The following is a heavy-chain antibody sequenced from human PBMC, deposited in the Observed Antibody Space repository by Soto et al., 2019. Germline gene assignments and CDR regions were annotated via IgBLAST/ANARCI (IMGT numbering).Heavy chain of an antibody. CDR3: AKHSGYSSDV. CDR1: GFTFSSYG. CDR2: ISYDGSNK. D-gene: IGHD6-19*01. Sequence: ESGGGVVQPGRSLRLSCAASGFTFSSYGMHWVRQAPGKGLEWVAVISYDGSNKYYADSVKGRFTISRDNSKNTLYLQMNSLRAEDTAVYYCAKHSGYSSDVWGQGTTVTVSS. V-gene: IGHV3-30*18. J-gene: IGHJ6*02.